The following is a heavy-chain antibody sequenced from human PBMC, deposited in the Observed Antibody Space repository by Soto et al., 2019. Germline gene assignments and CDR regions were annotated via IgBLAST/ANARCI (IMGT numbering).Heavy chain of an antibody. Sequence: QVQLVQSGAEVKKPGASVKVSCKASGYTFTSYDINWVRQATGQGLEWMGWMNPNSGNTGYAQKFQGRVTMTRNTSISTAYMELSSLRSEDTAVYYCARGGRYYDSSGYYAYYYYGMDVWGQGTTVTVSS. CDR1: GYTFTSYD. D-gene: IGHD3-22*01. V-gene: IGHV1-8*01. CDR2: MNPNSGNT. J-gene: IGHJ6*02. CDR3: ARGGRYYDSSGYYAYYYYGMDV.